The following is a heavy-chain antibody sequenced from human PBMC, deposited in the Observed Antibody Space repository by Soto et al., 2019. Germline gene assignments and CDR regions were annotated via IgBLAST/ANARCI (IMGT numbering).Heavy chain of an antibody. V-gene: IGHV3-30-3*01. CDR3: ARWQDDSSGYRFDY. CDR2: ISYDGSNK. Sequence: PGGCLRLSCAASVFTFSSYAMHWVRQAPGKGLEWVAVISYDGSNKYYADSVKGRFTISRDNSKNTLYLQMNSLRAEDTAVYYCARWQDDSSGYRFDYWGQGTLVTVSS. CDR1: VFTFSSYA. D-gene: IGHD3-22*01. J-gene: IGHJ4*02.